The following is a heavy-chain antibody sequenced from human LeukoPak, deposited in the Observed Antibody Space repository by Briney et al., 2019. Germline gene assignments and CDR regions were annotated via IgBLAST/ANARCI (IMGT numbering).Heavy chain of an antibody. V-gene: IGHV3-9*01. CDR1: GFTFDDYA. Sequence: PGRSLRLSCAASGFTFDDYAMHWVRQAPGKGLEWVSGISWNSGSIDYADSVKGRFTISRDNAKNSLYLQMNSLRAEDTAVYYCARARIEIVGARGYFDYWGQGTLVTVSS. D-gene: IGHD1-26*01. CDR2: ISWNSGSI. CDR3: ARARIEIVGARGYFDY. J-gene: IGHJ4*02.